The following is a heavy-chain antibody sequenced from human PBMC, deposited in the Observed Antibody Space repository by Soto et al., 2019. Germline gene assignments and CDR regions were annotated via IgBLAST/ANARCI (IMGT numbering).Heavy chain of an antibody. D-gene: IGHD6-19*01. CDR2: IWYDGSNK. CDR1: GFTFSSYG. CDR3: AREELGYSSGWYIDYYYGMDV. J-gene: IGHJ6*02. V-gene: IGHV3-33*01. Sequence: QVQLVESGGGVVQPGRSLRLSCAASGFTFSSYGMHWVRQAPGKGLEWVAVIWYDGSNKYYADSVKGRFTISRDNSKNTLYLQMNSLRAEDTAVYYCAREELGYSSGWYIDYYYGMDVWGQGTTVTVSS.